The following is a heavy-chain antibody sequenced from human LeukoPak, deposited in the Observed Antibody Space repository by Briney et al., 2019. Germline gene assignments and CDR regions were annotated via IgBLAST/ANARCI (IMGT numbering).Heavy chain of an antibody. CDR1: GYTFTSYD. CDR3: ARASYDFWSGYYGYYYYMDV. Sequence: ASVKVSCKASGYTFTSYDINWVRQATGQGLEWMGWMNPNSGNTGYAQKFQGRVTITRNTSISTAYMELSSLRSEDTAVYYCARASYDFWSGYYGYYYYMDVWGKGTTVTVSS. J-gene: IGHJ6*03. CDR2: MNPNSGNT. D-gene: IGHD3-3*01. V-gene: IGHV1-8*03.